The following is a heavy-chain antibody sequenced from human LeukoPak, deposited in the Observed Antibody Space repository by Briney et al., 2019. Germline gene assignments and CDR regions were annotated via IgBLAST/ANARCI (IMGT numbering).Heavy chain of an antibody. Sequence: PGGSLRLSCAASGVTFNSDTMHWVRQAPGKGLEYVSGISKNGGSTFYVNSVKGRFTISRDNSKNTLYLQMGSLRGDDTAVYYCARHRDYDGAYYYYHMDVWGKGTTVTVSS. CDR2: ISKNGGST. V-gene: IGHV3-64*01. D-gene: IGHD3-10*01. CDR1: GVTFNSDT. CDR3: ARHRDYDGAYYYYHMDV. J-gene: IGHJ6*03.